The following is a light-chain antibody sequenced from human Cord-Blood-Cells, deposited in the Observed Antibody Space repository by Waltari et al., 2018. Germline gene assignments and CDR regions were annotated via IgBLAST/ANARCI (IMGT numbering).Light chain of an antibody. CDR3: SSYTSSSTWV. Sequence: QSALPQPASVSGSPGQSITTSCTGTRSDVGAYNYFSWYQQHPGKAPKLMIYDVSKRPSGVSNRFSGSKSGNTASLTISGLQAEDEADYYCSSYTSSSTWVFGGGTKLTVL. V-gene: IGLV2-14*01. CDR2: DVS. CDR1: RSDVGAYNY. J-gene: IGLJ3*02.